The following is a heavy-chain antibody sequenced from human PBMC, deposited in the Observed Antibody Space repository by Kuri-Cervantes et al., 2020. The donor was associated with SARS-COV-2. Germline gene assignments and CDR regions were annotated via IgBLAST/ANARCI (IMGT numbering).Heavy chain of an antibody. Sequence: SETLSLTCTVSGGSVSSGSYYWSWIRQPPGKGLEWIGYIYYSGSTNYNPSLKSRVTISVDTSKNQFSLKLSSVTAADTAVYYCARAGVAAAGQDYYHYNGMDVWGQGTTVTVSS. J-gene: IGHJ6*02. D-gene: IGHD6-13*01. CDR3: ARAGVAAAGQDYYHYNGMDV. V-gene: IGHV4-61*01. CDR2: IYYSGST. CDR1: GGSVSSGSYY.